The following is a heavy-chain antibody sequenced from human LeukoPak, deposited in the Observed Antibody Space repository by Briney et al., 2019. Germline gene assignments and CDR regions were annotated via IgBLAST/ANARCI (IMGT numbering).Heavy chain of an antibody. CDR3: AKALXSGEYNWFDP. J-gene: IGHJ5*02. CDR1: GYTFTSYY. Sequence: SVXXSCKASGYTFTSYYMXXXXXXPXQXXXXXXIXXXXXXSTNYAXXFXXXXXXXXXXXTSTVYMELSSLRSEDTAVYYCAKALXSGEYNWFDPWGQGTLVTVSS. V-gene: IGHV1-46*01. CDR2: XXXXXXST. D-gene: IGHD3-3*01.